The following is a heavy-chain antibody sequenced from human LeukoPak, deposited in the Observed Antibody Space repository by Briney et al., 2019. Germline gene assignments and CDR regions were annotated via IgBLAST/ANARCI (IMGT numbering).Heavy chain of an antibody. D-gene: IGHD1-7*01. CDR2: INSDGRII. CDR3: VASMGTY. J-gene: IGHJ4*02. V-gene: IGHV3-74*03. Sequence: PGGSLRLSCAASGFTFSTYWMHWVRQVPGKGLVWVSRINSDGRIITYADSVKGRFTISRDNARNMVYLQMNSLRAEDTAVHYCVASMGTYWGQGTLVPVSS. CDR1: GFTFSTYW.